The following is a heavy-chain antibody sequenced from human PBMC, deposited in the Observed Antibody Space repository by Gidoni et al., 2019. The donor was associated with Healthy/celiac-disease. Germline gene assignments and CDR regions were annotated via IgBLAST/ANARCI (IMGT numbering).Heavy chain of an antibody. CDR1: GFTFSSDS. CDR3: ARDREYSSGWYSPTIGYYGMDV. J-gene: IGHJ6*02. Sequence: EVQLVESGGGLVKPGGSLRLSCAASGFTFSSDSMTWVRQAPGKGLEWVSSISSSSSYIYYADSVKGRFTISRDNAKNSLYLQMNSLRAEDTAVYYCARDREYSSGWYSPTIGYYGMDVWGQGTTVTVSS. V-gene: IGHV3-21*01. CDR2: ISSSSSYI. D-gene: IGHD6-19*01.